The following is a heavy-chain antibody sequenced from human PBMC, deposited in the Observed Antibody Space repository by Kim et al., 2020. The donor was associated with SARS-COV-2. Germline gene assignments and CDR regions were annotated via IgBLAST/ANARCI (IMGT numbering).Heavy chain of an antibody. CDR1: GGSFSVYY. CDR2: INHSGST. Sequence: SETLSLTCAVYGGSFSVYYWSWIRQPPGKGLEWIGEINHSGSTNYNPSLKSRVTISVDTSKNQFSLKLSSVTAADTAVYYCARGRRITMVRGVMLVWYFDLWGRRTLVTVSS. CDR3: ARGRRITMVRGVMLVWYFDL. V-gene: IGHV4-34*01. D-gene: IGHD3-10*01. J-gene: IGHJ2*01.